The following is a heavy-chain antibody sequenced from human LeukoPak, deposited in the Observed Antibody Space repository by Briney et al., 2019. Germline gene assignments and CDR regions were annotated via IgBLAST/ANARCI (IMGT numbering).Heavy chain of an antibody. CDR3: ARDPGGSWYSWFDP. V-gene: IGHV4-61*02. CDR2: IYTSGST. Sequence: SETLSLTCTVSGGSISSGSYYWSWIRQPAGKGLEWIGRIYTSGSTNYNPSLKSQVTISVDTSKNQFSLKLSSVTAADTAVYYCARDPGGSWYSWFDPWGQGTLVTVSS. J-gene: IGHJ5*02. CDR1: GGSISSGSYY. D-gene: IGHD6-13*01.